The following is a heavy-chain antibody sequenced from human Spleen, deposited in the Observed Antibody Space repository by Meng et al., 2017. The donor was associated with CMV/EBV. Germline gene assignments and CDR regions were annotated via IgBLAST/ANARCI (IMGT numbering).Heavy chain of an antibody. V-gene: IGHV3-23*03. CDR1: GFPFSSYA. CDR3: ARGYGDDGLNYYYYGMDV. CDR2: IYSGGSST. J-gene: IGHJ6*02. Sequence: LSLTCAASGFPFSSYAMSWVRQAPGKGLEWVSVIYSGGSSTYYADSVKGRFTISRDNSKNTLYLQMNSLRAEDTAVYYCARGYGDDGLNYYYYGMDVWGQGTTVTVSS. D-gene: IGHD4-17*01.